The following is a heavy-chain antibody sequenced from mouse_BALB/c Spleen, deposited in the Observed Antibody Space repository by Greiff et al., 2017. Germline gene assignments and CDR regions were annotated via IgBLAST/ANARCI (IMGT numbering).Heavy chain of an antibody. CDR2: IYPSDSYT. CDR1: GYTFTSYW. Sequence: VQLQQSGAELVRPGASVKLSCKASGYTFTSYWINWVKQRPGQGLEWIGNIYPSDSYTNYNQKFKDKATLTVDKSSSTAYMQLSSPTSEDSAVYYCTRSGYDYDGAYWGQGTLVTVSA. J-gene: IGHJ3*01. CDR3: TRSGYDYDGAY. D-gene: IGHD2-4*01. V-gene: IGHV1-69*02.